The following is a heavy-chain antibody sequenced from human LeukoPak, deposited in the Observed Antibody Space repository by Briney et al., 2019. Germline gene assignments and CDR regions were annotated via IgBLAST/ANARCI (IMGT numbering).Heavy chain of an antibody. CDR1: GFTFSSYS. V-gene: IGHV3-21*01. Sequence: GGSLRLSCAASGFTFSSYSMNWVRQAPEKGLEWVSSISSSSSYIYYADSVKGRFTISRDNAKNSLYLQMNSLRAEDTAVYYCASSRPYDYGDYVLDYWGQGTLVTVSS. CDR2: ISSSSSYI. J-gene: IGHJ4*02. D-gene: IGHD4-17*01. CDR3: ASSRPYDYGDYVLDY.